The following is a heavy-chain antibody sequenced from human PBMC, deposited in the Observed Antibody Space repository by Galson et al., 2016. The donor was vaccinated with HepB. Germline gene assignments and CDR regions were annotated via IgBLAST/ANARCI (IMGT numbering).Heavy chain of an antibody. D-gene: IGHD1-26*01. J-gene: IGHJ4*02. CDR2: LYHSGPT. CDR3: TRQYTGSYLDS. CDR1: GGSISSSHW. V-gene: IGHV4-4*01. Sequence: ETLSLTCAVSGGSISSSHWWTWVRQPPGKGLEWIGQLYHSGPTNYPPSLKSRVTISVATSKNQFSLNLGSVTAGDTAVYFCTRQYTGSYLDSWGQGTLVTVSS.